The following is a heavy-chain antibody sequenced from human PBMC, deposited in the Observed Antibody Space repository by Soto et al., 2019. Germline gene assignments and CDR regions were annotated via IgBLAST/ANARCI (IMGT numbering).Heavy chain of an antibody. D-gene: IGHD6-13*01. J-gene: IGHJ4*02. V-gene: IGHV4-31*03. CDR3: AREAGGGAAATIDY. CDR2: IYYSGST. Sequence: PSETLSLTCTVSGGSIISGGYYFSCIRQHPGKGLEWIGYIYYSGSTYYNPSLKSRVTISVDTSKNQFSLKLSSVTAADTAVYYCAREAGGGAAATIDYWGQGTLVTVSS. CDR1: GGSIISGGYY.